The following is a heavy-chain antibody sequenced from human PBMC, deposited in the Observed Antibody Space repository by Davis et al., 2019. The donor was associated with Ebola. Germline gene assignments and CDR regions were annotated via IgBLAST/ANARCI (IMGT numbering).Heavy chain of an antibody. CDR1: GGSFSGYY. V-gene: IGHV4-31*11. CDR3: ARGKYYYGMDV. CDR2: IYYSGST. J-gene: IGHJ6*02. Sequence: PSETLSLTCAVYGGSFSGYYWSWIRQHPGKGLEWIGYIYYSGSTYYNPSLKSRVTISVDTSKNQFSLKLSSVTAADTAVYYCARGKYYYGMDVWGQGTTVTVSS.